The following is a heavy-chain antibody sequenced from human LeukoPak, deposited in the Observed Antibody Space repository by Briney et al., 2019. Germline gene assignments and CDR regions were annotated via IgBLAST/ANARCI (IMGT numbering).Heavy chain of an antibody. V-gene: IGHV4-59*11. J-gene: IGHJ4*02. CDR2: IYYSGST. Sequence: PSETQSLTCTVSGGSISSHYWSWIRQPPGKGLEWIGYIYYSGSTNYNPSLKSRVTISVDTSKNQFSLKLSSVTAADTAVYYCARENNHSSSSCFDYWGQGTLVTVSS. CDR1: GGSISSHY. D-gene: IGHD6-6*01. CDR3: ARENNHSSSSCFDY.